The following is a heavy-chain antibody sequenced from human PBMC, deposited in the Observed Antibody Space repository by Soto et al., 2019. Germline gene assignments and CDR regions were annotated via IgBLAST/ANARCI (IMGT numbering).Heavy chain of an antibody. CDR2: IKSKTDGGTT. Sequence: GGSLRLSCAASGFTFSNAWMSWVRQAPGKGLEWVGRIKSKTDGGTTDYAAPVKGRFTISRDDSKNTLYLQMNSPKTEDTAVYYCTTRGGGYSGYDFDYWGQGTLVTVSS. CDR1: GFTFSNAW. CDR3: TTRGGGYSGYDFDY. D-gene: IGHD5-12*01. J-gene: IGHJ4*02. V-gene: IGHV3-15*01.